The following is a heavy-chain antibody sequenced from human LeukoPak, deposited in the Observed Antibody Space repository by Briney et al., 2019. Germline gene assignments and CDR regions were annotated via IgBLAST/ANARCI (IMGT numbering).Heavy chain of an antibody. CDR3: ARDLSRSFSMIRGLIQHREFDF. J-gene: IGHJ4*02. V-gene: IGHV3-7*01. CDR1: GFTFTSYW. D-gene: IGHD3-10*01. CDR2: IKQDGREK. Sequence: GRSLRLPCAASGFTFTSYWRTWVRQAPGKGLEGGAHIKQDGREKYYVDSVKGRFTISKDNAKNSLYLQMNSLRADDTAVYYCARDLSRSFSMIRGLIQHREFDFWGRGTLVTVSS.